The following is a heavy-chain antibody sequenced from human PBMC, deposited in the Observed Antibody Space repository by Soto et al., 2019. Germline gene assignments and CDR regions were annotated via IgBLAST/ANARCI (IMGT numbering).Heavy chain of an antibody. D-gene: IGHD6-13*01. J-gene: IGHJ3*02. CDR2: INHSGST. CDR1: GGSFGGYY. CDR3: ATLQQLVLWGAFDI. V-gene: IGHV4-34*01. Sequence: SETLSLTCAVYGGSFGGYYWSWIRQPPGKGLEWIGEINHSGSTNYNPSLKSRVTISVDTSKNQFSLKLSSVTAADTAVYYCATLQQLVLWGAFDIWGQGTMVTVSS.